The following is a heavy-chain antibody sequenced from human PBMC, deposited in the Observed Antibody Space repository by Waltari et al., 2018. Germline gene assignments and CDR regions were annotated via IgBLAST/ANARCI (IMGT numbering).Heavy chain of an antibody. Sequence: EVQLVESGGVVVQPGGSLRLSCAASGFTFDDYTMHWVRQAPGKGLEWVSVIYSGGSTYYADSVKGRFTISRDNSKNTLYLQMNSLRAEDTAVYYCARETRNSFDYWGQGTLVTVSS. CDR3: ARETRNSFDY. CDR2: IYSGGST. D-gene: IGHD2-2*01. V-gene: IGHV3-66*01. CDR1: GFTFDDYT. J-gene: IGHJ4*02.